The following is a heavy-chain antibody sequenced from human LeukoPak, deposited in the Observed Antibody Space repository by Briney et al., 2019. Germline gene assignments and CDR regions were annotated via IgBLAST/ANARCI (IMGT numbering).Heavy chain of an antibody. Sequence: PSETLSLTCTVSGGSISSYYWSWIRQPPGKGLEWIGYIYYSGSTNYNPSLKSRVTISVDTSKNQSSLKLSSVTAADTAVYYCARLVDDAFDIWGQGTMVTVSS. D-gene: IGHD2-2*01. J-gene: IGHJ3*02. CDR3: ARLVDDAFDI. CDR2: IYYSGST. V-gene: IGHV4-59*01. CDR1: GGSISSYY.